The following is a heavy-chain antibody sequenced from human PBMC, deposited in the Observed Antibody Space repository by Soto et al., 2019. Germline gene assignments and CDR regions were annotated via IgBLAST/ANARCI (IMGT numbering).Heavy chain of an antibody. D-gene: IGHD6-13*01. Sequence: GGSLRLSCVASGFTFGAFAMTWVRQAPGKGLEWVSSIAISAVDTYNAPAVKGRFTTSRDDSKSTLFLQMNSLRADDTALYYCAKRDGSSWSNFDCWGQGTLVTVSS. J-gene: IGHJ4*02. CDR2: IAISAVDT. CDR1: GFTFGAFA. V-gene: IGHV3-23*01. CDR3: AKRDGSSWSNFDC.